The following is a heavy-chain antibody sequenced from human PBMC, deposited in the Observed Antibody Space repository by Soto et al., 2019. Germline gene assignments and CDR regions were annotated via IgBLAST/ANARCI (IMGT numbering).Heavy chain of an antibody. Sequence: QVQLVQSGAAVKKPGSSVKVSCKASGGTFSSYAISWVRQAPGQGLEWMGGIIPISDTTNYAQKFQGRVTITADESTSTDYMELSSLRSEDTAVYYCARSHGSSTSLEIYYYYYYGMDVWGQGTTVTVSS. CDR1: GGTFSSYA. D-gene: IGHD2-2*01. V-gene: IGHV1-69*01. CDR2: IIPISDTT. J-gene: IGHJ6*02. CDR3: ARSHGSSTSLEIYYYYYYGMDV.